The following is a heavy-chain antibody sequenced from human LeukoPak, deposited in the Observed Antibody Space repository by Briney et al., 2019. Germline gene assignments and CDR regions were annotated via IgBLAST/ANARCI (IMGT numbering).Heavy chain of an antibody. Sequence: GGSLRLSCAASGFTFSSYGMHWVRQAPGKGLEWVAVISYDGSNKYYADSVKGRFTISRDNSKNTLYLQMNSLRAEDTAIYFCARAAYYRFDYWGQGTLVTVSS. CDR1: GFTFSSYG. D-gene: IGHD1-26*01. J-gene: IGHJ4*02. V-gene: IGHV3-30*03. CDR2: ISYDGSNK. CDR3: ARAAYYRFDY.